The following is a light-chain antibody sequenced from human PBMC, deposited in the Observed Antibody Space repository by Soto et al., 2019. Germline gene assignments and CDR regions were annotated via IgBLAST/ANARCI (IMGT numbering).Light chain of an antibody. Sequence: QSVLTQPPSVSGAPGQRVTISCTGSSSNIGAGYDVHWYQQLPGTAPKLLIQGNSNRPSGVPDRFSGSKSGTSASLAITGLQAEDEANYYCPAYDSSLSGWVFGGGTKVTGL. CDR3: PAYDSSLSGWV. CDR2: GNS. V-gene: IGLV1-40*01. CDR1: SSNIGAGYD. J-gene: IGLJ3*02.